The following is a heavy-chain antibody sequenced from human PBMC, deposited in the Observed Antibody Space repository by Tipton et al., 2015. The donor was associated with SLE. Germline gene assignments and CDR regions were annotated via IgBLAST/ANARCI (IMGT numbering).Heavy chain of an antibody. V-gene: IGHV1-8*01. Sequence: QVQLVQSGPEVKKPGASVKVSCKASGYTFTSYDINWVRQATGQGLEWMGWMNPNSGNTGYAQKFQGRVTMTRNTSISTAYMELSSLRSEDTAVYYCASPGIVGATGGGYYWGQGSLVTVSS. CDR3: ASPGIVGATGGGYY. J-gene: IGHJ4*02. CDR1: GYTFTSYD. CDR2: MNPNSGNT. D-gene: IGHD1-26*01.